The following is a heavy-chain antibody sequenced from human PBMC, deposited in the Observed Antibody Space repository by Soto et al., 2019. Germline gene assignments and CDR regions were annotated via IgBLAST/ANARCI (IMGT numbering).Heavy chain of an antibody. CDR1: GGTFSSYA. D-gene: IGHD4-17*01. CDR2: IIPIFGTA. J-gene: IGHJ5*02. Sequence: SVKVSCKASGGTFSSYAISWVRQAPGQGLEWMGGIIPIFGTANYAQKFQGRVTITADKSTGTAYMELSSLRSEDTAVYYCARPRHDYGDYRNWFDPWGQGTLVTVSS. CDR3: ARPRHDYGDYRNWFDP. V-gene: IGHV1-69*06.